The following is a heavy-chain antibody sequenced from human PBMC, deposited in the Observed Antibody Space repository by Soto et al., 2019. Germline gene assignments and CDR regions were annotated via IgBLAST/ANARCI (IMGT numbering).Heavy chain of an antibody. CDR2: IYYSGST. Sequence: SETLSLTCTVSGGSISSSSYYWGWIRQPPGKGLEWIGSIYYSGSTYYNPSLKSRVTISVDTSKNQFSLKLSSVTAADTAVYYCYIAVAGSIDYWGQGTLVTVSS. V-gene: IGHV4-39*01. CDR3: YIAVAGSIDY. CDR1: GGSISSSSYY. D-gene: IGHD6-19*01. J-gene: IGHJ4*02.